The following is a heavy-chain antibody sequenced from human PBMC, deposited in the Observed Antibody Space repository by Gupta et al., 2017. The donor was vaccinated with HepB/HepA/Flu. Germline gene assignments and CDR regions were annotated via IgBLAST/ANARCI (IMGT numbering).Heavy chain of an antibody. Sequence: QVQLVESGGGVVQPGRSLRLSCAASGFTFSSYGMHWVRQAPGKGLEWVAVIWYDGSNKYYADSVKGRFTISRDNSKNTLYLQMNSLRAEDTAVYYCARDFNRIAAFDYWGQGTLVTVSS. J-gene: IGHJ4*02. CDR3: ARDFNRIAAFDY. CDR1: GFTFSSYG. D-gene: IGHD6-13*01. CDR2: IWYDGSNK. V-gene: IGHV3-33*01.